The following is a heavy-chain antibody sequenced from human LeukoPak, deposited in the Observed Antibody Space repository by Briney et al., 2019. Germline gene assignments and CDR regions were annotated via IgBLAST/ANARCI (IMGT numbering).Heavy chain of an antibody. D-gene: IGHD5-18*01. CDR1: GFTVSSNY. CDR3: AGRVTGYSSGYVY. CDR2: ISGSAHKI. V-gene: IGHV3-23*01. Sequence: PGGSLRLSCAASGFTVSSNYMGWVRQAPGKGLEWVSVISGSAHKIRYADSVKGRFTISRDNSENIVYLQMNNLRAEDTAVYYCAGRVTGYSSGYVYWGQGTLVTVSS. J-gene: IGHJ4*02.